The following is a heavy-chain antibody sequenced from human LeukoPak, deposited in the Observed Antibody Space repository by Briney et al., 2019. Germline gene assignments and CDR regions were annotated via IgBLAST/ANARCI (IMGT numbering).Heavy chain of an antibody. CDR1: GYTFSSYA. J-gene: IGHJ4*02. D-gene: IGHD3-3*01. V-gene: IGHV3-23*01. CDR2: ISGSGGST. Sequence: GGSLRLSCAASGYTFSSYAMSWVRQAPGKGLEWVSAISGSGGSTYYADSVKGRFTISRDNSKNTLYLQMNSLRAEDTAVYYCAKGDYDFWSGRHLYYFDYWGQGTLVTVSS. CDR3: AKGDYDFWSGRHLYYFDY.